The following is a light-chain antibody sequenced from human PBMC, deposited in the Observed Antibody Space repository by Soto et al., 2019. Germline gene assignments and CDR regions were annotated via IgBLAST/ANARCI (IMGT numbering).Light chain of an antibody. CDR1: QDVTSN. CDR2: AAS. J-gene: IGKJ1*01. V-gene: IGKV3-15*01. Sequence: EIVMTQSPATLSVSPGERATLSCRASQDVTSNLAWYQLKPGQAPRLLIYAASNRATGIPARFSGSGSGKEFTLTINSLQSEDFAVYYCQQYNNWQTFGQGTKVEIK. CDR3: QQYNNWQT.